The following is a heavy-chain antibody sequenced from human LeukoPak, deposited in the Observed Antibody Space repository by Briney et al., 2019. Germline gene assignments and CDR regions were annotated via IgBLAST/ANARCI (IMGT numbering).Heavy chain of an antibody. J-gene: IGHJ1*01. CDR3: AKDLIRPNSYYRVEYFQH. CDR2: ISGSGGST. Sequence: GGSLRLSCAASGFTFSSYAMSWVRQAPGKGLEWVSAISGSGGSTYYADSVKGRFTISRDNSKNTLYLQMHGLRAENTAVYYCAKDLIRPNSYYRVEYFQHWGQGPLVTVSS. D-gene: IGHD1-26*01. V-gene: IGHV3-23*01. CDR1: GFTFSSYA.